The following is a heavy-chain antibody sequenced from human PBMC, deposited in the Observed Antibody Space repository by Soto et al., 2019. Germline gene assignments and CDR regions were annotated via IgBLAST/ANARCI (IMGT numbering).Heavy chain of an antibody. CDR1: GGSISSGGYY. D-gene: IGHD3-10*01. CDR2: IYYSGST. J-gene: IGHJ6*02. V-gene: IGHV4-31*03. CDR3: ARDLGAYGSGSDYYYYYYGMDV. Sequence: SETLSLTCTVSGGSISSGGYYWSWIRQHPGKGLEWIGYIYYSGSTYYNPSLKSRVTISVDTSKNQFSLKLSSVTAADTAVYYCARDLGAYGSGSDYYYYYYGMDVWGQGTTVTVSS.